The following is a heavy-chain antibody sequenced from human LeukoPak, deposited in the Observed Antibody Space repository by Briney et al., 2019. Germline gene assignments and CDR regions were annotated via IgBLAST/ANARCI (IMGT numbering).Heavy chain of an antibody. V-gene: IGHV1-18*01. J-gene: IGHJ3*02. CDR3: ARDRWRGSSWYAKALDI. CDR1: GYTFTSYG. Sequence: ASVKVSCKASGYTFTSYGISWVRQAPGQGLEWMGWISAYNGNTNYAQKLQGRVTMTTDTSTSTAYMELRSLRSDDTAVYYCARDRWRGSSWYAKALDIWGQGTMVTVSS. D-gene: IGHD6-13*01. CDR2: ISAYNGNT.